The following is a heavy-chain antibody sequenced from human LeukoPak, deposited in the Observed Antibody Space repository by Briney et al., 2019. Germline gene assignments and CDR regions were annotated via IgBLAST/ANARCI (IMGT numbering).Heavy chain of an antibody. Sequence: PSETLSLTCAVYGVSFSGYYWSWIRQPPGKGLEWIGEINHSGSTNYNPSLKSRVTISVDTSKNQFSLKLSSVTAADTAMYYCARDSYNYGSGSLDYWGRGTLVTVSS. CDR2: INHSGST. J-gene: IGHJ4*02. CDR1: GVSFSGYY. D-gene: IGHD5-18*01. V-gene: IGHV4-34*01. CDR3: ARDSYNYGSGSLDY.